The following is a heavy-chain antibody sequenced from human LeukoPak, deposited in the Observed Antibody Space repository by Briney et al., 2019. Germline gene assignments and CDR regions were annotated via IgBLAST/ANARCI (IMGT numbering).Heavy chain of an antibody. CDR2: ISYDGSNK. CDR1: GFTFSSYA. CDR3: ARGGIGASFGYYGMDV. Sequence: GGSLRLSCAASGFTFSSYAMHWVRQAPGKGLEWVAVISYDGSNKYYADSVKGRFTISRDNSKNTLYLQMNSLRAEDTAVYYCARGGIGASFGYYGMDVWGQGTTVTVSS. J-gene: IGHJ6*02. D-gene: IGHD3-16*01. V-gene: IGHV3-30*14.